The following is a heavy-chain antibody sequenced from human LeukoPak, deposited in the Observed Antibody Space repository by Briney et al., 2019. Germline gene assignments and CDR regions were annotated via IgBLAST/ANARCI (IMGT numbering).Heavy chain of an antibody. CDR2: INPNSGGT. CDR3: ARDQYDYVWGSYQTSLDDY. Sequence: GAPVKVSCKASGYTFTGYYMHWVRQAPGQGLEWMGWINPNSGGTNYAQKFQGRVTMTRDTSISTAYMELSRLRSDDTAVYYCARDQYDYVWGSYQTSLDDYWGQGTLVTVSS. CDR1: GYTFTGYY. V-gene: IGHV1-2*02. J-gene: IGHJ4*02. D-gene: IGHD3-16*02.